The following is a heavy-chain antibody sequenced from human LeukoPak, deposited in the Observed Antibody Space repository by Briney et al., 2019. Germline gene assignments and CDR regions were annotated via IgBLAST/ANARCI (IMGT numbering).Heavy chain of an antibody. CDR3: ARDVSSMFPNWFDP. Sequence: PSQTLSLTCSVSGDSISSRTYYWTWIRQHPEKGLEWIGYIWNSGSTNYNPALKSRVTILVDTSKNQFSLKLTSVTAADTAIYYCARDVSSMFPNWFDPWGQGILVIVSS. CDR1: GDSISSRTYY. V-gene: IGHV4-31*03. D-gene: IGHD6-6*01. CDR2: IWNSGST. J-gene: IGHJ5*02.